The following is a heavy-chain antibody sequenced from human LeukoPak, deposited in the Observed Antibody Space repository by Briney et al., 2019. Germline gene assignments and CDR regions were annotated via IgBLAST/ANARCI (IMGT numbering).Heavy chain of an antibody. Sequence: ASVKVSCKASGYTFTSYGISWVRQAPGQGLEWMGWISAYNGNTNYAQKLQGRVTMTTDTSTSTAYMELSRLRSDDTAVYYCARDFYGSGSYYNGNWFDPWGQGTLVTVSS. CDR3: ARDFYGSGSYYNGNWFDP. V-gene: IGHV1-18*01. CDR1: GYTFTSYG. CDR2: ISAYNGNT. J-gene: IGHJ5*02. D-gene: IGHD3-10*01.